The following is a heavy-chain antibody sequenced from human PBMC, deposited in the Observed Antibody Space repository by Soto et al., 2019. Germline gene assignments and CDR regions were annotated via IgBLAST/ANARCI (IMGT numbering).Heavy chain of an antibody. CDR1: GFTFSDTW. CDR3: TADLYSSSAGANDY. D-gene: IGHD6-19*01. V-gene: IGHV3-15*07. Sequence: EVQLVESGGGLVKPGGSLRLSCAASGFTFSDTWMNCVRQAPSKGLEWIARISHRPDAGTTDYAAPVKGRFTISRDDSRRTVFLQMDGPKVEDTAVYYWTADLYSSSAGANDYWGQGNPVTVST. CDR2: ISHRPDAGTT. J-gene: IGHJ4*02.